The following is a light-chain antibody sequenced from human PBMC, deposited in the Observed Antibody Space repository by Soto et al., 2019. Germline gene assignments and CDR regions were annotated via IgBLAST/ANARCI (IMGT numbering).Light chain of an antibody. CDR1: QSVSSSY. Sequence: EIVLTQSPGTLSLSPGERATLSCRASQSVSSSYLAWYQQKPGQAPRLLIYAASNRATGIPDRFSGSGSGTDFTLTISRLEPEDFAVYYCQQFGSSPRTFGQGTKV. CDR3: QQFGSSPRT. V-gene: IGKV3-20*01. J-gene: IGKJ1*01. CDR2: AAS.